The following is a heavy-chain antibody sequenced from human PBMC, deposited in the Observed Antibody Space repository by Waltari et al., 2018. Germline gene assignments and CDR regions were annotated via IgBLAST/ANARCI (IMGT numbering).Heavy chain of an antibody. CDR3: ARYPYDSSSYYFGHGFDI. CDR2: INQDGSEN. D-gene: IGHD3-22*01. J-gene: IGHJ3*02. V-gene: IGHV3-7*01. CDR1: GFNFRTYW. Sequence: EVQLVESGGGLVQPGGSLGLSCAASGFNFRTYWLSWFRQAPGKGLEWVANINQDGSENYYVDSGTGRFTISRDNTQNSLYLQMNSLRAEDTAVYFCARYPYDSSSYYFGHGFDIWGQGTMVTVSS.